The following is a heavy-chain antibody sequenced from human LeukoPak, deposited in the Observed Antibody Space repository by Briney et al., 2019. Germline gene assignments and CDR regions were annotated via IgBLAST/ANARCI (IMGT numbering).Heavy chain of an antibody. Sequence: SETLSLTRTVSGGSISSSSYYWGWIRQPPGKGLEWIGSIYYSGSTYYNPSLKSRDTISVDTSKNQFSLKLSSVTAADTAVYYCARLPGDYVWGSYRSIRGFDYWGQGTLVTVSS. CDR3: ARLPGDYVWGSYRSIRGFDY. V-gene: IGHV4-39*01. CDR2: IYYSGST. J-gene: IGHJ4*02. D-gene: IGHD3-16*02. CDR1: GGSISSSSYY.